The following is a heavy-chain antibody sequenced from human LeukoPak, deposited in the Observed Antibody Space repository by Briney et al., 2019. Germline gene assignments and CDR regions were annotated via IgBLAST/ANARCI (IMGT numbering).Heavy chain of an antibody. J-gene: IGHJ4*02. D-gene: IGHD3-10*01. Sequence: PSETLSLTCTVSGYSISSGYYWGWIRQPPGKGLEWIGSIYYSGSTYYNPSLKSRVTISVDTSENQFSLKLSSVTAADTAVYYCARTRYYYNSRSYGAPYYFDYWGQGTLVTVSS. CDR2: IYYSGST. CDR3: ARTRYYYNSRSYGAPYYFDY. CDR1: GYSISSGYY. V-gene: IGHV4-38-2*02.